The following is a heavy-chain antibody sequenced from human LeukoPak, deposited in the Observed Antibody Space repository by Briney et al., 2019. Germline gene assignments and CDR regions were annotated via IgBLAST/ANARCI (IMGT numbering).Heavy chain of an antibody. Sequence: QPGGSLRLSCAASGFTFSSYGMHWVRQAPGKGLEWVAVISYDGSNKYYADSVKGRFTISRDNSKNTLYLQMNSLRAEDTAVYYCASLPAAAGTFDLWGVFPHWFDPWGQGTLVTVSS. V-gene: IGHV3-30*19. D-gene: IGHD6-13*01. J-gene: IGHJ5*02. CDR3: ASLPAAAGTFDLWGVFPHWFDP. CDR1: GFTFSSYG. CDR2: ISYDGSNK.